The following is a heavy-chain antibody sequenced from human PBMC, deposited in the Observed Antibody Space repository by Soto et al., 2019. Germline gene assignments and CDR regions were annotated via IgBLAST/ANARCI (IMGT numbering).Heavy chain of an antibody. CDR2: IYWDDDK. D-gene: IGHD3-10*01. J-gene: IGHJ4*02. CDR1: GFSLSTRGVG. CDR3: AHIGISTWFTY. V-gene: IGHV2-5*02. Sequence: QITLKESGPTLVKSTQTLTLTCTFSGFSLSTRGVGVGWIRQPPGKALEWLALIYWDDDKRYSPSLRSRLTXTXATSKNQVVLTLTNMDPVDTATYYCAHIGISTWFTYWGQGTLLTVSS.